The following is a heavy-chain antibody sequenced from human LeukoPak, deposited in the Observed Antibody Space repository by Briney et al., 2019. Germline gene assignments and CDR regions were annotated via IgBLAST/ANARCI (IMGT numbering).Heavy chain of an antibody. D-gene: IGHD5-18*01. J-gene: IGHJ4*02. CDR2: ISSSGSYI. CDR3: AREEEYSYSYCDY. CDR1: GFTFSSYS. V-gene: IGHV3-21*01. Sequence: GGSLRLSCAASGFTFSSYSMNWVRQAPGKGLEWVSSISSSGSYIYYADSVKGRSTSARDNAKNSLYLQMNSLRAEDTAVYYCAREEEYSYSYCDYWGQGTLVTVSS.